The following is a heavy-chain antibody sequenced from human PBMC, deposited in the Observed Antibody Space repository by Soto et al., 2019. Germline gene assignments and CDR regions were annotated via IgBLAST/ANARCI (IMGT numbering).Heavy chain of an antibody. D-gene: IGHD6-6*01. CDR2: IYYSGST. CDR3: ARISGSSSEYYYYYGMDG. CDR1: GGSISSYY. V-gene: IGHV4-59*01. Sequence: SETLSLTCTVSGGSISSYYWSWIRQPPGKGLEWIGYIYYSGSTNYNPSLKSRVTISVDTSKNQFSLKLSSVTAADTAVYYCARISGSSSEYYYYYGMDGWGQGTTVTVSS. J-gene: IGHJ6*02.